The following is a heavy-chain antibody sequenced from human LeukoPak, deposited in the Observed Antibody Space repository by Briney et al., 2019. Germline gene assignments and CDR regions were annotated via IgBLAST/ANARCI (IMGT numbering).Heavy chain of an antibody. CDR1: GGSISSGGYY. Sequence: SQTLSLTCTVSGGSISSGGYYWSWIRQPPGKGLEWIGYIYHSGSTYYNPSLKSRVTISVDRSKNQFSLKLSSVTAADTAVYYCARDSRYSGSYRVDYWGQGTLVTVSS. D-gene: IGHD1-26*01. CDR2: IYHSGST. CDR3: ARDSRYSGSYRVDY. J-gene: IGHJ4*02. V-gene: IGHV4-30-2*01.